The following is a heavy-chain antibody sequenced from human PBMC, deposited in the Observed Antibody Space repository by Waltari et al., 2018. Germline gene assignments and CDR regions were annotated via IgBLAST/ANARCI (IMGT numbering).Heavy chain of an antibody. CDR2: IYHSGST. V-gene: IGHV4-38-2*01. CDR3: ARQRGGSLRGYFDY. J-gene: IGHJ4*02. CDR1: GYSISSGYY. D-gene: IGHD1-26*01. Sequence: QVQLQESGPGLVKPSETLSLTCAVSGYSISSGYYWGWIRQPPGKGLEWIGSIYHSGSTYYNPSLKSRVTISVDTSKNQFSLKLSSVTAADTAVYYCARQRGGSLRGYFDYWGQGTLVTVSS.